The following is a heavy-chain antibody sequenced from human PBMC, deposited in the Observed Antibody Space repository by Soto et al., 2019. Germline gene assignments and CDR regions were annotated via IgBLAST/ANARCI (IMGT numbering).Heavy chain of an antibody. CDR3: ARDGSMITFGGVIFYFDY. V-gene: IGHV3-48*02. Sequence: GGSLRLSCAASGFTFSSYSMNWVRQAPGKGLEWVSYISSSSSTIYYADSVKGRFTIARDNAKNSVYLQMNRLRDEDQAVYYCARDGSMITFGGVIFYFDYWGQGTLVTVSS. J-gene: IGHJ4*02. CDR1: GFTFSSYS. D-gene: IGHD3-16*01. CDR2: ISSSSSTI.